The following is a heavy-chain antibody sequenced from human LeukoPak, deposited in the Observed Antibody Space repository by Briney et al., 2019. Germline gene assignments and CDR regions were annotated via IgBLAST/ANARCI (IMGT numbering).Heavy chain of an antibody. J-gene: IGHJ4*02. D-gene: IGHD2-15*01. CDR2: INSDGTII. CDR1: GFTFSSYW. V-gene: IGHV3-74*01. CDR3: ARDGYCSGGSCYLPNYFDY. Sequence: GGSLRLSCAASGFTFSSYWMHWVRQAPGKGLVWVSRINSDGTIIGYADSVKGRFTISRDNAKNTLYLQMNSLRAEDTAVYYCARDGYCSGGSCYLPNYFDYWGQGTLVTVSS.